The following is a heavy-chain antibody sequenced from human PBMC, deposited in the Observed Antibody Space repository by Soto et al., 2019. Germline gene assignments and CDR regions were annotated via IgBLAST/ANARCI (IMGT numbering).Heavy chain of an antibody. CDR1: GFTFSNYG. D-gene: IGHD1-1*01. Sequence: QVQLVESGGGVVQPGRSLRLSCAASGFTFSNYGMHWVRQAPGKGLEWVAVVWYDGSYKYDADSVKGRFTIFRDTSKNTLYLQMNNLRGEDTAVYHCASGNWKYGYIDYWGQGTLVTVSS. CDR3: ASGNWKYGYIDY. J-gene: IGHJ4*02. CDR2: VWYDGSYK. V-gene: IGHV3-33*01.